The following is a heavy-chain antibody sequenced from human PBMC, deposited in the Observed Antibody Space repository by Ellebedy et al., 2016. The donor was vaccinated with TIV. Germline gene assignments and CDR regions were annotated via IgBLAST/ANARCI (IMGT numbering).Heavy chain of an antibody. CDR3: ARLWFGEFPDY. CDR2: IDPTDSST. V-gene: IGHV5-10-1*04. CDR1: GYSFTNYW. J-gene: IGHJ4*02. D-gene: IGHD3-10*01. Sequence: GESLKISCQGSGYSFTNYWISWVRQMPGKGLEWMGKIDPTDSSTIYSPSAGQVTISADKSISTAYLQWSSLKASDTAMYYCARLWFGEFPDYWGQGTLVTVSS.